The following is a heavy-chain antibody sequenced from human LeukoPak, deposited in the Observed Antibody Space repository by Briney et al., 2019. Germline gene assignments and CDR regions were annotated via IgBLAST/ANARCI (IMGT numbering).Heavy chain of an antibody. J-gene: IGHJ4*02. CDR3: ARIGYSSSCTDY. CDR2: IKQDGSQK. Sequence: GSLRLSCAASGFTFSNYAMSWVRQAPGKGLEWVANIKQDGSQKYYVDSVKGRFTISRDNAKNSAYLQMNSLRAGDTAVYYCARIGYSSSCTDYWGQGTLVTVSS. CDR1: GFTFSNYA. V-gene: IGHV3-7*01. D-gene: IGHD2-2*03.